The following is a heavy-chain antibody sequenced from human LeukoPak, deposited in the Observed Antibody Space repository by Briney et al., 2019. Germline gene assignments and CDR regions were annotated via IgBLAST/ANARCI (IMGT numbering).Heavy chain of an antibody. J-gene: IGHJ4*02. V-gene: IGHV4-39*07. CDR3: ARSRSSRRWFQKPAFDY. Sequence: SETLSLTCTVSGGSISSSSYYWGWIRQTPGKGLEWIGSIYYTGSTYYNPSLKSRVTISVDTSKNQFSLKLSSVTAADTAVYYCARSRSSRRWFQKPAFDYWGQGTLVSVSS. D-gene: IGHD1-14*01. CDR2: IYYTGST. CDR1: GGSISSSSYY.